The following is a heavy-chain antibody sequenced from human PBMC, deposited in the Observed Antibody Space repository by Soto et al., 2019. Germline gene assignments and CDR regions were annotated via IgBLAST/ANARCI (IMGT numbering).Heavy chain of an antibody. D-gene: IGHD2-15*01. CDR3: AMAPVRWYLRGFDY. V-gene: IGHV1-69*13. Sequence: SVKVSCKASGGTFSSYAISWVRQAPGQGLEWMGGTIPIFGTANYAQKFQGRVTITADESTSTAYMELSSLRSEDTAVYYCAMAPVRWYLRGFDYWGQGTLVTAPQ. CDR2: TIPIFGTA. J-gene: IGHJ4*02. CDR1: GGTFSSYA.